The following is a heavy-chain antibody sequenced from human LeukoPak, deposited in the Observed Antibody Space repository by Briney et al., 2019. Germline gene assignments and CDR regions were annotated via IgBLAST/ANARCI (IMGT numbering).Heavy chain of an antibody. Sequence: GGSLRLSCAASGFTFSSYAMSWVRQAPGKGLEWVSAISGSGGSTYYADSVKGRFTISRDNAKNSLFLQMNSLRADDTAVYYCAREDASGSYYRSLDYWGQGTLVTVSS. CDR3: AREDASGSYYRSLDY. CDR2: ISGSGGST. D-gene: IGHD3-10*01. V-gene: IGHV3-23*01. CDR1: GFTFSSYA. J-gene: IGHJ4*02.